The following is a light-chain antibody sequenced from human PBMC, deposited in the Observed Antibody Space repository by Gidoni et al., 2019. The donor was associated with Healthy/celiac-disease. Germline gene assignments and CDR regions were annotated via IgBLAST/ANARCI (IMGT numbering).Light chain of an antibody. CDR1: SSNIGSNT. CDR2: RNN. Sequence: QSVLTQPPSASGTPGQRVTISCSGSSSNIGSNTVNWYQQLPGTAPTLLIYRNNQRPSGVPDRFSGSKSGTSASLAISGRQSEDEADYYCAAWDDSLNVVFGGGTKLTV. J-gene: IGLJ2*01. V-gene: IGLV1-44*01. CDR3: AAWDDSLNVV.